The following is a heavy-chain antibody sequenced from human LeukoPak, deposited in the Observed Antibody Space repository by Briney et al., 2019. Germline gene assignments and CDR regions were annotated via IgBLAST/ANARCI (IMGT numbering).Heavy chain of an antibody. V-gene: IGHV4-38-2*01. CDR2: IYHSGST. CDR1: GYSISSGYY. CDR3: ARGAYCSGATCYRSYDYYYMDV. D-gene: IGHD2-15*01. Sequence: PSETLSLTCAVSGYSISSGYYWGWIRQPPGKGLEWIGSIYHSGSTYYSPSLKSRVTISLDTSNNQFSLKLTSVPAADTAVYYCARGAYCSGATCYRSYDYYYMDVWGRGTTVTVAS. J-gene: IGHJ6*03.